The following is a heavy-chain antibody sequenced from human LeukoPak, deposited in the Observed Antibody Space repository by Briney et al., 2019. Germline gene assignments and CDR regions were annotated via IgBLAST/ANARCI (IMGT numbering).Heavy chain of an antibody. D-gene: IGHD6-13*01. Sequence: PSETLSLTCSVSAASMSSYYWSWIRQPPGKGLEWIGYIYYSGTTDYNPSLNSRVTISVDTSKNQFSLNLSSVTAADTAIYYCATGSGSWPYYFSYWGQGALVTVSS. J-gene: IGHJ4*02. CDR2: IYYSGTT. CDR3: ATGSGSWPYYFSY. CDR1: AASMSSYY. V-gene: IGHV4-59*01.